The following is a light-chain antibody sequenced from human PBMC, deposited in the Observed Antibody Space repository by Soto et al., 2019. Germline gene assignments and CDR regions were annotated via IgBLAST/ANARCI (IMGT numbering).Light chain of an antibody. J-gene: IGLJ2*01. CDR2: EVT. CDR3: CSYAGITTHVI. Sequence: QSVLTQPASVSGSPGQSITISCTGTSSDVGSYNLVSWYQQHPGEAPKLMIYEVTQRPSGVPNRFSGSKSGNTASLTISGLQADDEGDYFCCSYAGITTHVIFGGGTKVTVL. CDR1: SSDVGSYNL. V-gene: IGLV2-23*02.